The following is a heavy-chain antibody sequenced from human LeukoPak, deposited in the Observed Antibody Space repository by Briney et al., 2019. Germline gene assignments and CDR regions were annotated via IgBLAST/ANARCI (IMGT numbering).Heavy chain of an antibody. CDR3: ARAVVAVAGGIYYYYGMDV. Sequence: SETLSLTCTVSGGSISSYYWSWIRQPAGKGLEWIGRIYTSGSTNYNPSLKSRVTMSVDTSKTQFSLKLSSVTAADTAVYYCARAVVAVAGGIYYYYGMDVWGQGTTVTVSS. CDR1: GGSISSYY. V-gene: IGHV4-4*07. J-gene: IGHJ6*02. D-gene: IGHD6-19*01. CDR2: IYTSGST.